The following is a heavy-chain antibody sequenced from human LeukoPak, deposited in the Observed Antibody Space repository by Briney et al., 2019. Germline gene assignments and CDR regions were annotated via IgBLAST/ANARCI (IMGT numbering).Heavy chain of an antibody. V-gene: IGHV3-7*01. CDR1: GFTFIGYW. J-gene: IGHJ6*03. D-gene: IGHD3-3*01. CDR2: IRQDGNEK. Sequence: GGSLRLSCAASGFTFIGYWMSWVRQAPGKGLEWVANIRQDGNEKSSVDSVKGRFTISRDNAENSVYLQMNSLRAEDTAVYYCAREGVEGMDVWGKGTTVTVSS. CDR3: AREGVEGMDV.